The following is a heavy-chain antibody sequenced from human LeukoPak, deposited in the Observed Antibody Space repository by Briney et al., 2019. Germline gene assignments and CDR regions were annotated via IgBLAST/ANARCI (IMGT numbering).Heavy chain of an antibody. CDR1: GFTFSSYG. Sequence: GVSLRLSCAASGFTFSSYGMHWVRQAPGKGLEWVAFIRYDGSNKYYADSVKGRFTISRDNSKNTLYLQMNSLGAEDTAVYYCAKDLEYCSSTSCYDYYYGMDVWGQGTTVTVSS. CDR2: IRYDGSNK. V-gene: IGHV3-30*02. CDR3: AKDLEYCSSTSCYDYYYGMDV. D-gene: IGHD2-2*01. J-gene: IGHJ6*02.